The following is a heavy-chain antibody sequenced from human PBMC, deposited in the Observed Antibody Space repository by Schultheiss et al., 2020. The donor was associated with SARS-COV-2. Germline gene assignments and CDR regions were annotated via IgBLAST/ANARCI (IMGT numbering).Heavy chain of an antibody. CDR2: ISGSGAST. Sequence: GSLRLSCATSGFTFKTAWLIWVRQAPGKGLEWVSAISGSGASTSYADSVKGRLTISRDTSKNTLYLHMNSLRADDTAVYYCAKSSRFDPLSTFDYWGQGALVTVSS. CDR3: AKSSRFDPLSTFDY. D-gene: IGHD3-10*01. J-gene: IGHJ4*02. CDR1: GFTFKTAW. V-gene: IGHV3-23*01.